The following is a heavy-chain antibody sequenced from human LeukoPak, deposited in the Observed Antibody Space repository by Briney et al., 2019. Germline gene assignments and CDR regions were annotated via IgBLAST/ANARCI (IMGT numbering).Heavy chain of an antibody. D-gene: IGHD5-18*01. J-gene: IGHJ4*02. CDR2: MNPNSGNT. CDR1: GYTFTSYY. CDR3: ARGVRTFKDTAMVYYFDY. Sequence: ASVKVSCKASGYTFTSYYMHWVRQATGQGLEWMGWMNPNSGNTGYAQKFQGRVTMTRNTSISTAYMELSSLRSEDTAVYYCARGVRTFKDTAMVYYFDYWGQGTLVTVSS. V-gene: IGHV1-8*02.